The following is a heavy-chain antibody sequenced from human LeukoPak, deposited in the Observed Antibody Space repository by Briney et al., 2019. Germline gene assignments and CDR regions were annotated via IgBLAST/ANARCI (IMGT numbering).Heavy chain of an antibody. J-gene: IGHJ6*04. V-gene: IGHV4-4*07. Sequence: SETLSLTCTVSGGSITIYYWSWIRQPAGKRLECIARIYSSGTTNYNPSLKSRVTISVDKSKNQLSLNLTSVTAADTAVYYCAREVPAAITVVDVWGKGTTVTVSS. D-gene: IGHD2-2*01. CDR1: GGSITIYY. CDR2: IYSSGTT. CDR3: AREVPAAITVVDV.